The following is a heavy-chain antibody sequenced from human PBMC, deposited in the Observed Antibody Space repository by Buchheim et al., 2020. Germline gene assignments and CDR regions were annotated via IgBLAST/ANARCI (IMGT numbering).Heavy chain of an antibody. CDR1: GFTFSSYA. Sequence: QVQLVESGGGVVQPGRSLRLSCAASGFTFSSYAMHWVRQAPGKGLEWVAVISYDGSNKYYADSVKGRFTISRDNSKNTLYLQMNSLRAEDTAVYYCARDRVLDWYFDLWGRGTL. CDR2: ISYDGSNK. CDR3: ARDRVLDWYFDL. J-gene: IGHJ2*01. V-gene: IGHV3-30-3*01. D-gene: IGHD5/OR15-5a*01.